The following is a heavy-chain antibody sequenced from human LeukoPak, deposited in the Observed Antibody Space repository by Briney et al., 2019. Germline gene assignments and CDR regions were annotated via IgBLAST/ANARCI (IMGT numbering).Heavy chain of an antibody. CDR1: GCTFSTYG. V-gene: IGHV1-69*01. Sequence: ASVKVSCRASGCTFSTYGVSWVGQAPRQGLEWMGGIIPVFGTTNYAQKIQGSVTITADESIGTAYLELSRLRSEDTAVYAWARGSCSGGSCYFYDALDYWGQGILVTVSS. J-gene: IGHJ4*02. CDR3: ARGSCSGGSCYFYDALDY. D-gene: IGHD2-15*01. CDR2: IIPVFGTT.